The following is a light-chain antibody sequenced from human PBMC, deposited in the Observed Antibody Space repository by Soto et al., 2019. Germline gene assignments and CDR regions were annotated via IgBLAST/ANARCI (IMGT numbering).Light chain of an antibody. CDR2: EVS. J-gene: IGLJ3*02. CDR3: SSYTSSSPLV. Sequence: QSVMTQPASVSGSPGQSITISCTGTSSDVGGYNYVSWYQQHPGKAPKLMIYEVSNRPSGVSNRFSGSKSGNTASLTISGLQAEDESDYYCSSYTSSSPLVFGGGTKRTVL. CDR1: SSDVGGYNY. V-gene: IGLV2-14*01.